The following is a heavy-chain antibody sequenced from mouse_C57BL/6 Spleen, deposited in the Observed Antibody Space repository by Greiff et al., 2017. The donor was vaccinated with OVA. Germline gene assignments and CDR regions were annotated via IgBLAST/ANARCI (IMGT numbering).Heavy chain of an antibody. CDR1: GYTFTSYC. CDR2: IHPNSGST. V-gene: IGHV1-64*01. CDR3: ARSTLYSFDY. Sequence: VQLQQPGAELVKPGASVKLSCKASGYTFTSYCMHWVKQRPGQGLEWIGMIHPNSGSTNYNEKFKSKATLTVDKSSSTAYMQLSSLTSEDSAVYYCARSTLYSFDYGGQGTTLTVSS. J-gene: IGHJ2*01.